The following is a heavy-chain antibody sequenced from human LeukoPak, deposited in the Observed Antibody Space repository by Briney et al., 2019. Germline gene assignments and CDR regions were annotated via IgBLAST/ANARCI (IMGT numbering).Heavy chain of an antibody. V-gene: IGHV1-8*03. CDR1: GYTFTSYA. CDR2: MNPNSGNT. CDR3: ARAGVTTSDY. J-gene: IGHJ4*02. D-gene: IGHD4-11*01. Sequence: ASVKVSCKASGYTFTSYAMHWVRQAPGQGLEWMGWMNPNSGNTGYAQKFQGRVTITRNTSISTAYMELSSLRSEDTAVYYCARAGVTTSDYWGQGTLVTVSS.